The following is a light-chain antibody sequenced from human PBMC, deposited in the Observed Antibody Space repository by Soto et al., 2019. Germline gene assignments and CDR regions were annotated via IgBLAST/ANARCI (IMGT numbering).Light chain of an antibody. Sequence: EIVLTQSPGTLSLSPGERSTLSCRASQSVSSSYLAWYQQKPGQAPRLHIYRASSRATGIPDRFSGSGSGTDFTLTISRLEPQDFAVYYCKQYGSSPRTVGQGTTVDIK. V-gene: IGKV3-20*01. CDR2: RAS. J-gene: IGKJ2*01. CDR1: QSVSSSY. CDR3: KQYGSSPRT.